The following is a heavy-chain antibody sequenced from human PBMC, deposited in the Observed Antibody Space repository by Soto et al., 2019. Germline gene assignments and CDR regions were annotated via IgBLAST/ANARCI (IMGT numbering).Heavy chain of an antibody. V-gene: IGHV4-59*08. D-gene: IGHD3-22*01. CDR3: ARSDHYYYDSSGYWDY. Sequence: QVQLQESGPGLVKPSETLSLTCTVSGGSISSYYWSWIRQPPGKGLELLGYIYYSGRTNYNPSLKRRLTISVDTSKNQFSLKLSSVTAADTAVYYCARSDHYYYDSSGYWDYWGHGTLVTVSS. CDR1: GGSISSYY. J-gene: IGHJ4*01. CDR2: IYYSGRT.